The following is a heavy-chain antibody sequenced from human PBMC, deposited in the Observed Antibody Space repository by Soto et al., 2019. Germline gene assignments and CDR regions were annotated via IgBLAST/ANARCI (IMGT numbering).Heavy chain of an antibody. V-gene: IGHV5-51*01. CDR3: ARQAPVYRSGDYYFDY. CDR1: GYSFTSYW. Sequence: LGESLKISCKGSGYSFTSYWIGWVRQMPGKGLEWMGIIYPGDSDTGYSPSFQGQVTISADKSISTAYLQWSSLKASDTAMYYCARQAPVYRSGDYYFDYWGQGTLVTVSS. D-gene: IGHD2-21*02. CDR2: IYPGDSDT. J-gene: IGHJ4*02.